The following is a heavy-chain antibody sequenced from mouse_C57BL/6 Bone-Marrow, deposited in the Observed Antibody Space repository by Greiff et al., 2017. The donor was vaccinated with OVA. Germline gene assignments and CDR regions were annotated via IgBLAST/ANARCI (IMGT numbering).Heavy chain of an antibody. J-gene: IGHJ2*01. V-gene: IGHV5-6*01. CDR2: ISSGGGYT. D-gene: IGHD2-3*01. Sequence: EVQLVESGGDLVKPGGSLKLSCAASGFTFSSYGMSWVRQTPDKRLEWVATISSGGGYTYYPDSVKGRFTISRDNAKNTLYLQMSSLKSEDTAMYYCARRGWLLSFDYWGQGTTLTVSS. CDR1: GFTFSSYG. CDR3: ARRGWLLSFDY.